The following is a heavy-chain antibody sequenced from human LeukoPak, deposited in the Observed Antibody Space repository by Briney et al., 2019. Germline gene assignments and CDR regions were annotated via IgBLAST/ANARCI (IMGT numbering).Heavy chain of an antibody. J-gene: IGHJ3*02. D-gene: IGHD1-1*01. CDR2: INPNSGGT. V-gene: IGHV1-2*02. CDR1: GYSFTGNY. CDR3: ARVNDAWNRLTTFDAFDI. Sequence: ASVKVSCKASGYSFTGNYMHWVRQAPGQGLEWMGWINPNSGGTNYAQTFQGRVTMTRDTSTSTAYMELRGLRSDDTAVYYCARVNDAWNRLTTFDAFDIWGRGTMVTVSS.